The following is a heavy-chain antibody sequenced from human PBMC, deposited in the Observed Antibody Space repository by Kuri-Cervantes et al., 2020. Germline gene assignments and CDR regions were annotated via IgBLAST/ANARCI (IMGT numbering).Heavy chain of an antibody. V-gene: IGHV3-21*01. CDR1: GFTFSSYS. D-gene: IGHD2-21*02. CDR3: ARGGVTAVVN. J-gene: IGHJ4*02. CDR2: ISSSSSYI. Sequence: GGSLRLSCAASGFTFSSYSMNWVRQAPGKGLEWVSSISSSSSYIYYADSVKGRFTISRDNAKNSLHLQMNSLRVEDTAVYYCARGGVTAVVNWGQGTLVTVSS.